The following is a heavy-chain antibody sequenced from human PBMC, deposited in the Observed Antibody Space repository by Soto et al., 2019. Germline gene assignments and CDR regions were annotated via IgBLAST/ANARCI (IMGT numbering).Heavy chain of an antibody. CDR3: AKDKEWGELEPSCFDY. D-gene: IGHD1-1*01. V-gene: IGHV3-23*01. CDR2: ISGSGGST. CDR1: GVTVSSYA. Sequence: GCSLKLACAASGVTVSSYAMGGVRQAPGKGLEWVSAISGSGGSTYYADSVKGRFTISRDNSKNTLYLQMNSLRAEDTAVYYCAKDKEWGELEPSCFDYWGQGTLVTVSS. J-gene: IGHJ4*02.